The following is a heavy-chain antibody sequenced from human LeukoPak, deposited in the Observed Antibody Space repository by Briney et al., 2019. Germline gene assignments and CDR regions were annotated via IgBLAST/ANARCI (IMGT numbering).Heavy chain of an antibody. CDR3: ARGPYYGSGYPNTFDY. J-gene: IGHJ4*02. CDR1: GDSISSGDYF. D-gene: IGHD3-10*01. Sequence: SETLSLTCTVSGDSISSGDYFWSWIRQPPGKGLEWIGEINHSGSTNYNPSLKSRVTISVDTSKNQFSLKLSSVTAADTAVYYCARGPYYGSGYPNTFDYWGQGTLVTVSS. CDR2: INHSGST. V-gene: IGHV4-39*07.